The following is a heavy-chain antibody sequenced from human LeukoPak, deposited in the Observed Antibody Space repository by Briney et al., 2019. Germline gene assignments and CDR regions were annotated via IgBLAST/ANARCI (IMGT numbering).Heavy chain of an antibody. J-gene: IGHJ4*02. CDR3: ARVDLAPAYY. CDR1: VYTLTILG. V-gene: IGHV1-18*01. CDR2: ISAYNGNT. Sequence: GASVRLSREVSVYTLTILGASCATRARGQGREWMGWISAYNGNTNYAQKPQGRVTMTTDTSPSTAYMELRSLRSDDTAVYYCARVDLAPAYYWGQGTLVTVPS. D-gene: IGHD3-3*02.